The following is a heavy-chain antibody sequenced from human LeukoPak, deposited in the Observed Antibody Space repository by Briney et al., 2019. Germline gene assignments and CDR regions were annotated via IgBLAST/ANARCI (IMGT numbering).Heavy chain of an antibody. CDR2: IYSGGST. J-gene: IGHJ6*02. CDR1: GFTVSSNY. Sequence: GGSLRLSCAASGFTVSSNYMSWVRQAPGKGPEWVSVIYSGGSTYYADSVKGRFTISRDNSKNTLYLQMNSLRAEDTAVYYCARIPVHDYYYYGMDVWGQGTTVTVSS. D-gene: IGHD1-1*01. CDR3: ARIPVHDYYYYGMDV. V-gene: IGHV3-53*01.